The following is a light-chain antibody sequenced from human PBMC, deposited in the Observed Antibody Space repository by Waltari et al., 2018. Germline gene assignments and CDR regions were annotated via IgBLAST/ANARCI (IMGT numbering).Light chain of an antibody. J-gene: IGKJ1*01. V-gene: IGKV1-39*01. CDR1: QDAGTY. Sequence: DIQMTQSPPSLSASVGDTITITSRASQDAGTYVNWYQQRPAKAPKLLMYGASSLQRGVPSRFSGGGSGTHFTLTVSSLQPEDFATYYCQQSFSSPWTFGPGTKV. CDR3: QQSFSSPWT. CDR2: GAS.